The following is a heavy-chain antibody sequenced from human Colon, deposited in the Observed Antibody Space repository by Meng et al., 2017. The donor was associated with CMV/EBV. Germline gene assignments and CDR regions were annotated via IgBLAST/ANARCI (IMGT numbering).Heavy chain of an antibody. CDR3: ARAREVGYSAYDYYDF. V-gene: IGHV1-18*01. CDR1: GYTFSSYG. J-gene: IGHJ4*02. Sequence: SGYTFSSYGSSWVRQAPGQGLEWMGWISTYNGNTDYAQKFQGRVTMTTDTLTSTAYMELTSLKSDDTAVLYCARAREVGYSAYDYYDFWGQGTLVTVSS. CDR2: ISTYNGNT. D-gene: IGHD5-12*01.